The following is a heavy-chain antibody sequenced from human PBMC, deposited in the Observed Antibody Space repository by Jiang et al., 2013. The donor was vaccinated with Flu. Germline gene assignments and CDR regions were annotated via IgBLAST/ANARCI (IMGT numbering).Heavy chain of an antibody. CDR1: GFSFGDYA. CDR3: TRDLVRDIILIPATYFDY. D-gene: IGHD2-2*01. J-gene: IGHJ4*02. Sequence: VQLLESGGGLVQPGRSLRLSCTASGFSFGDYAVSWLRQAPGKGLEWVGFIRNKLYRGTTDYAASVKGRFTISRDDSKSIAYLQMSSLKTEDTAVYYCTRDLVRDIILIPATYFDYWGQGALVTVSS. V-gene: IGHV3-49*03. CDR2: IRNKLYRGTT.